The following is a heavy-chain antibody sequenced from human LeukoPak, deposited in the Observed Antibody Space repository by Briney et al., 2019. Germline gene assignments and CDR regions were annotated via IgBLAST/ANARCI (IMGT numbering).Heavy chain of an antibody. CDR1: GFTFSSYW. CDR2: ISSSSSTI. J-gene: IGHJ1*01. Sequence: GGSLRLSCAASGFTFSSYWMSWVRQAPGKGLEWVSYISSSSSTIYYADSVKGRFTISRDNAKNSLYLQMNSLRAEDTAVYYCARDPVTMVRGVTQGGYFQHWGQGTLVTVSS. V-gene: IGHV3-48*04. D-gene: IGHD3-10*01. CDR3: ARDPVTMVRGVTQGGYFQH.